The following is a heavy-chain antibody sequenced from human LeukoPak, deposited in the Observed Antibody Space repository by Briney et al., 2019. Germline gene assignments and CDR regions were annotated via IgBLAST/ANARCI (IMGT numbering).Heavy chain of an antibody. D-gene: IGHD3-22*01. CDR2: ISGSGGHT. CDR3: AKFRYHSNDNNYLDFNY. V-gene: IGHV3-23*01. J-gene: IGHJ4*02. Sequence: GGSLRLSCAAFGFSFSSFSMVWVRQAPGKGPEWVSSISGSGGHTYFADSVKGRFTISRDNSKNTLDLQMNSLKVEDTAVYYCAKFRYHSNDNNYLDFNYWGQGTLVTVSS. CDR1: GFSFSSFS.